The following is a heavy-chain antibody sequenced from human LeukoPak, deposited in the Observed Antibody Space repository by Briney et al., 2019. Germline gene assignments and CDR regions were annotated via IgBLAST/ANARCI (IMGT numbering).Heavy chain of an antibody. CDR1: GFTFSSYG. V-gene: IGHV3-30*02. J-gene: IGHJ6*03. D-gene: IGHD2-8*01. CDR2: IWYGGSNK. CDR3: AKMGVPEYYYYMDV. Sequence: GGSLRLSCAASGFTFSSYGMHWVRQAPGKGLEWVAVIWYGGSNKYYADSVKGRFTISRGNSKNTLYLQMNSLRAEDTAVYYCAKMGVPEYYYYMDVWGKGTTVTVSS.